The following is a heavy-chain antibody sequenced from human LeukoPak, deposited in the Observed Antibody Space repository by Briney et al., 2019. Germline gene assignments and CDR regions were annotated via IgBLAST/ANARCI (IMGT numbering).Heavy chain of an antibody. Sequence: SETLPLTCTVSGGSLNSTRYYWAWIRQPPGKGLEWIGSIFYSGSTYYTPSLKSRVTISVYTSKNQFSLKLSSVTAADTAVYYCARVNSGSSFDYWGQGTLATVSS. V-gene: IGHV4-39*07. CDR3: ARVNSGSSFDY. CDR2: IFYSGST. CDR1: GGSLNSTRYY. D-gene: IGHD3-10*01. J-gene: IGHJ4*02.